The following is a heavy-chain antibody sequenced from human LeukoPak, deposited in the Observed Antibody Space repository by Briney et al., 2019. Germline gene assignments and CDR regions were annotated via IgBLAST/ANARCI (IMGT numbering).Heavy chain of an antibody. Sequence: ASVKVSCKASGYTFTSYYMHWVRQAPGQGLEWMGIINPSGGSTSYAQKFQGRVTMTRDTSTTTVYMELSSLRSEDTAVYYCAAEDDFLTGYYDFDYWGQGTVVTVSS. CDR3: AAEDDFLTGYYDFDY. D-gene: IGHD3-9*01. J-gene: IGHJ4*02. CDR2: INPSGGST. V-gene: IGHV1-46*01. CDR1: GYTFTSYY.